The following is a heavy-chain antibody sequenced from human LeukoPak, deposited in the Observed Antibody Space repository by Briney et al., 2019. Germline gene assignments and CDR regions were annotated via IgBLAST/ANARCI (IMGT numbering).Heavy chain of an antibody. J-gene: IGHJ4*02. Sequence: SETLYLACAVYGGSFSGYYWSWIRQPPGKGLEWIGEINHSGSTNYNPSLKSRVTISVDTSKNQFSLKLSSVTAADTAVYYCARLPTIYGSGSYWGFDYWGQGTLVTVSS. CDR2: INHSGST. CDR1: GGSFSGYY. V-gene: IGHV4-34*01. D-gene: IGHD3-10*01. CDR3: ARLPTIYGSGSYWGFDY.